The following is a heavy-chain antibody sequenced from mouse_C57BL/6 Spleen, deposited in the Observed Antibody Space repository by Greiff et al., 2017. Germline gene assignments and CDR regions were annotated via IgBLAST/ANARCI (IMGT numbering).Heavy chain of an antibody. V-gene: IGHV1-72*01. CDR2: IDPNSGGT. J-gene: IGHJ3*01. Sequence: VQLQQPGAELVKPGASVKLSCKASGYTFTSYWMHWVKQRPGRGLEWIGRIDPNSGGTKYNEKFKSKATLTVDKPSSTAYMQLSSLTSEDSAVYYCAKPHDGTNWVDWFAYWGQGTLVTVSA. CDR3: AKPHDGTNWVDWFAY. D-gene: IGHD4-1*01. CDR1: GYTFTSYW.